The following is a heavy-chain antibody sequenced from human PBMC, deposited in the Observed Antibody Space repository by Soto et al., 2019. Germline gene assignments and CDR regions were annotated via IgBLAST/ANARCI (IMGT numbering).Heavy chain of an antibody. CDR3: AKGGITLVRGSFDY. CDR2: ISGSGSNT. D-gene: IGHD3-10*01. CDR1: GFSLSNYA. Sequence: GXLRLSCAVSGFSLSNYALSWVGQAPGKGLEWVSAISGSGSNTYYLDSVKGRFTISRDRSKTTLFLQMTNLRDEDTAVYYCAKGGITLVRGSFDYWGQGALVTVSS. V-gene: IGHV3-23*01. J-gene: IGHJ4*02.